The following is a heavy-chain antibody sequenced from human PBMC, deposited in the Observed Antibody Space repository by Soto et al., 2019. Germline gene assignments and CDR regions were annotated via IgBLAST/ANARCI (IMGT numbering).Heavy chain of an antibody. V-gene: IGHV1-18*01. Sequence: ASVKVSCKASGYTFTSYGISWVRQAPGQGLEWMGWISTYNGNTNYAQNLQGRVTMTTDPSTSTAYMELRSLRSDDTAVYYCARDRGLYNWNDLDYWGQGTLVTVSS. D-gene: IGHD1-20*01. CDR2: ISTYNGNT. CDR1: GYTFTSYG. J-gene: IGHJ4*02. CDR3: ARDRGLYNWNDLDY.